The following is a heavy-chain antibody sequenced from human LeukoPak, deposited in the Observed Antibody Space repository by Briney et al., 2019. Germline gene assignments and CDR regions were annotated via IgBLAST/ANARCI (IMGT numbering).Heavy chain of an antibody. Sequence: GRSLRLSCVVSGFTFSNYAMHWVRQAPGKGLEWVAVISNDGSKRHYADAVKGRLSISRDNSKNALSLQSNSLRGDDTAVYYCAKGDGGSSSWYDFYFYGVDVWGKGTAVTVSS. V-gene: IGHV3-30*18. CDR2: ISNDGSKR. CDR3: AKGDGGSSSWYDFYFYGVDV. D-gene: IGHD6-13*01. CDR1: GFTFSNYA. J-gene: IGHJ6*04.